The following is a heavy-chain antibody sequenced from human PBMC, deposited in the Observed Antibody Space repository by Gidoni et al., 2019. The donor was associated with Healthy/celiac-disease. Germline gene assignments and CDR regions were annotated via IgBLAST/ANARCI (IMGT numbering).Heavy chain of an antibody. CDR3: ATGGSSDSGGLYYFDY. CDR1: DGSINSYY. D-gene: IGHD3-22*01. J-gene: IGHJ4*02. Sequence: QVQLQESGPGLVKPPETLSLTCTVSDGSINSYYWSWIRQPPGKGLEWIGYIYYRGSTNYNPSLRSRVTISVDTSKNQFSLKLSSVTAADTAVYYCATGGSSDSGGLYYFDYWGQGTLVTVSS. CDR2: IYYRGST. V-gene: IGHV4-59*08.